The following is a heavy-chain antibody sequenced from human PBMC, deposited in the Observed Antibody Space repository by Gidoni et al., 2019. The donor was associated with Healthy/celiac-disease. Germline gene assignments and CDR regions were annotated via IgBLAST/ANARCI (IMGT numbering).Heavy chain of an antibody. V-gene: IGHV3-23*01. CDR3: AKEAGRGGAFDI. CDR2: ISGSGGST. J-gene: IGHJ3*02. Sequence: EVQLLESGGGLVQPGGSLRLSFAASGFTFSSYAMRWVRQAPGKGWEWFSAISGSGGSTYYADSVKGRFTISRDNSKNTLYLQMNSLRAEDTAVYYCAKEAGRGGAFDIWGQGTMVTVSS. CDR1: GFTFSSYA. D-gene: IGHD3-10*01.